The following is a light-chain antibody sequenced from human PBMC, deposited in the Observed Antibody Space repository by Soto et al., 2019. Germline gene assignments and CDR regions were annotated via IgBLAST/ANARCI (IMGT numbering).Light chain of an antibody. V-gene: IGKV3D-15*01. CDR3: QQYNNWPGT. Sequence: EIVLTQSPATLSLSPGERATLSCRASQSINRHLAWYRQKPGQAPRLLIYDASNRATGIPARFSGSGSGTEFTLTISSLQSEDFAVYYCQQYNNWPGTFGQGTKVDIK. CDR2: DAS. J-gene: IGKJ1*01. CDR1: QSINRH.